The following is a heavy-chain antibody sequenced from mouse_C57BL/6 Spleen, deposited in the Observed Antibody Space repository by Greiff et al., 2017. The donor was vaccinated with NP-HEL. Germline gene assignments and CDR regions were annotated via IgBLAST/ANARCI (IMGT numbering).Heavy chain of an antibody. CDR1: GYTFTDYN. CDR2: INPNNGGT. V-gene: IGHV1-18*01. J-gene: IGHJ1*03. D-gene: IGHD4-1*01. Sequence: VQLQQSGPELVKPGASVKIPCKASGYTFTDYNMDWVKQSHGKSLEWIGDINPNNGGTIYNQKFKGKATLTVDKSSSTPYMELRSLTSEDTAVYYCARRGLTGGVYWYFDVWGTGTTVTVSS. CDR3: ARRGLTGGVYWYFDV.